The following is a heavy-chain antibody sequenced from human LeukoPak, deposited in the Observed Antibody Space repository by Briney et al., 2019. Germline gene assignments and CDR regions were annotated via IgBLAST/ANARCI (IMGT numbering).Heavy chain of an antibody. CDR1: GFIFSDYY. V-gene: IGHV3-11*04. Sequence: PGGSLRLSCAASGFIFSDYYMSWLRQAPGKGLEWVSYISSSDSIIYYADSVKGRFTISRDNTKNSLYLQMNSLRVEDTAVYYCARSSGAATGIGTFDIWGQGTMVTVSS. D-gene: IGHD6-13*01. J-gene: IGHJ3*02. CDR3: ARSSGAATGIGTFDI. CDR2: ISSSDSII.